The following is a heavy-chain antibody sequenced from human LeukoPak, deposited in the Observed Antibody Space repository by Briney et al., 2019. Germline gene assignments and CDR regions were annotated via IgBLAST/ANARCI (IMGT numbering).Heavy chain of an antibody. D-gene: IGHD2-21*02. J-gene: IGHJ4*02. CDR3: AKDYEAYCGGDCSSFFDY. CDR2: ISYDGSNK. CDR1: GFTFNSYG. V-gene: IGHV3-30*18. Sequence: PGGSLRLSCAASGFTFNSYGMHWVRQAPGKGLEWVTVISYDGSNKYYADSVKGRLTISRDNSKNTVNLQMNSLRAEDTAVYYCAKDYEAYCGGDCSSFFDYWGQGTLVTVSS.